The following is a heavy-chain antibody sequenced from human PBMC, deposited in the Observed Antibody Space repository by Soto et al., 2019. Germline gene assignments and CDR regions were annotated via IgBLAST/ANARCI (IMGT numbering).Heavy chain of an antibody. D-gene: IGHD3-3*01. Sequence: GGSLRLSCAVSGFTFSSYWMSWVRQAPGKGLEWVANIKQDGSEKYYVDSVKGRFTISRDNAKNSLYLQMNSLRAEDTAVYYCARQFFFDYWGQGTLVTVSS. CDR2: IKQDGSEK. CDR1: GFTFSSYW. J-gene: IGHJ4*02. V-gene: IGHV3-7*03. CDR3: ARQFFFDY.